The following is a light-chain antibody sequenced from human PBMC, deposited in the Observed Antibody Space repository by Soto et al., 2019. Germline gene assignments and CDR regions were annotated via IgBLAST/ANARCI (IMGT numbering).Light chain of an antibody. CDR3: SSYTSSSTWV. CDR2: EVS. J-gene: IGLJ3*02. V-gene: IGLV2-14*01. Sequence: QSALTQPASVSGSPGQSITISCTGTSSDVGGYNYVSWYQQHPGKAPKLMIYEVSNRPSGVSNRFSGSKSGNTASLTISGLQAEDEGGYYCSSYTSSSTWVFGGGTKLTVL. CDR1: SSDVGGYNY.